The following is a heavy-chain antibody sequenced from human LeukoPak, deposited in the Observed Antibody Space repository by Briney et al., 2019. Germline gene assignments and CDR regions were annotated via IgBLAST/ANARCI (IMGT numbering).Heavy chain of an antibody. V-gene: IGHV3-74*01. CDR3: ARVLSGSGWYETPFDY. CDR1: GFTFSSYW. J-gene: IGHJ4*02. CDR2: IKSDGSTT. D-gene: IGHD6-19*01. Sequence: GGSLRLSCAASGFTFSSYWMHWVRQTPGTGLVWISRIKSDGSTTSYADSVKGRFTISRDDAKNTLYLQMNSLRAEDTAVYYCARVLSGSGWYETPFDYWGQGTLVTVSS.